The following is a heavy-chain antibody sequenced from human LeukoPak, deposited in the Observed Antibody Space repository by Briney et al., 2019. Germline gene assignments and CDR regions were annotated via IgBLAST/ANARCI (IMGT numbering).Heavy chain of an antibody. J-gene: IGHJ6*03. Sequence: SETLSLTCAVSGGSFSGYYWSWIRQPPGKGLEWIGEINHSGSTNYNPSLKSRVTISVDTSKNQFSLKLSSATAADTAVYYCARGAPYYYDSSGYYWGSYYYYYYMDVWGKGTTVTVSS. V-gene: IGHV4-34*01. CDR1: GGSFSGYY. D-gene: IGHD3-22*01. CDR3: ARGAPYYYDSSGYYWGSYYYYYYMDV. CDR2: INHSGST.